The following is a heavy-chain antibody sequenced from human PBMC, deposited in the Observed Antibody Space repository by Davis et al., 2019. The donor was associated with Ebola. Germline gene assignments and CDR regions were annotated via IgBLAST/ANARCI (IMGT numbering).Heavy chain of an antibody. D-gene: IGHD2-15*01. CDR3: AREGGIGYCSGGSCENGAFDI. Sequence: PGGSLRLSCAASGFTVSSNYMSWVRQAPGKGLEWVSVIYSGGSTYYADSVKGRFTISRDNSKNTLYLQMNSLRAEDTAVYYCAREGGIGYCSGGSCENGAFDIWGQGTMVTVSS. V-gene: IGHV3-53*01. J-gene: IGHJ3*02. CDR1: GFTVSSNY. CDR2: IYSGGST.